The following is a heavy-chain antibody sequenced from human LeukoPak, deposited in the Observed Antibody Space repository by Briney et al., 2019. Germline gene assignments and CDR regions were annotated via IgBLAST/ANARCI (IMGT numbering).Heavy chain of an antibody. CDR2: ISYDGSNK. CDR3: ARVHTAGPYYCYYGMDV. CDR1: GFTFSSYA. Sequence: GRSLRLSCAASGFTFSSYAMHWVRQAPGKGLEWVAVISYDGSNKYYADSVKGRFTISRDNSKNTLYLQMNSLRAEDTAVYYCARVHTAGPYYCYYGMDVWGQGTTVTVSS. J-gene: IGHJ6*02. V-gene: IGHV3-30-3*01. D-gene: IGHD6-19*01.